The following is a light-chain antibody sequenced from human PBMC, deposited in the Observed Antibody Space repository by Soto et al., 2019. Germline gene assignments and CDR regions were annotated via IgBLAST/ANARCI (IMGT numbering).Light chain of an antibody. J-gene: IGLJ1*01. V-gene: IGLV2-8*01. CDR3: SSYEGSSTYV. CDR2: EVS. CDR1: SSDVGGYDY. Sequence: QSVLTQPPSASGSPGQSVTISCTGTSSDVGGYDYVSWYQQHPGKAPKLMIYEVSKRPSGVPDRFSGSKSGNTASLTVSGLQAEDEADYYCSSYEGSSTYVFGNGTKVTV.